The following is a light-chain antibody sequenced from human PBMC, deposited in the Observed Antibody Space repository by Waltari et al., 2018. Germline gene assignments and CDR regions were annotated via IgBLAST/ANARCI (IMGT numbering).Light chain of an antibody. CDR2: EGT. CDR1: SSDFGNYNH. CDR3: CSYAGSNTLM. Sequence: QSALTQPASVSGSPGQSITISCPGASSDFGNYNHVSWYQHHPDRAPRLIIYEGTKRPSGISNRFSASKSGYTASLTISGLQTEDEGDYYCCSYAGSNTLMFGGGTKLTVL. J-gene: IGLJ3*02. V-gene: IGLV2-23*01.